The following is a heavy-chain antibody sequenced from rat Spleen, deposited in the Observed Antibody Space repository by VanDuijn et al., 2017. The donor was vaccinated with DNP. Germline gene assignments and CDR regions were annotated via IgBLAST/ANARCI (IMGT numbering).Heavy chain of an antibody. V-gene: IGHV2-19*01. Sequence: QVQLKESGPGLVQPSQTLSLTCTVSGLSLTDYSVHWVRQPPGKVLEWIAAISSGGSTYYISPLKSRLSISRDTSQSQVFLKMNSLQTEDTAIYFCTRERGYGGNQPLLDYWGQGVMVTVSS. CDR1: GLSLTDYS. CDR3: TRERGYGGNQPLLDY. CDR2: ISSGGST. D-gene: IGHD1-11*01. J-gene: IGHJ2*01.